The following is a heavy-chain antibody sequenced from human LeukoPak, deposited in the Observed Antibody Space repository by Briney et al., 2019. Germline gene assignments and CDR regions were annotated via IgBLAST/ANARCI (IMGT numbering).Heavy chain of an antibody. CDR2: ISYDGSNK. J-gene: IGHJ4*02. Sequence: PGGALRLFCAASGFTFSGYGMHWVRQTPVKGLVWVADISYDGSNKYYADSVKGRFTISRDNSKNTMYLQMNSLRAEDTAMYYCAKDGSGLTYHVDQWGQGTLVTVSS. D-gene: IGHD5-12*01. CDR3: AKDGSGLTYHVDQ. CDR1: GFTFSGYG. V-gene: IGHV3-30*18.